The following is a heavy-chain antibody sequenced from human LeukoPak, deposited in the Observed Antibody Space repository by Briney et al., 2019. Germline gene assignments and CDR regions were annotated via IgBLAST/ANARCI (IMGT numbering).Heavy chain of an antibody. V-gene: IGHV1-18*01. D-gene: IGHD3/OR15-3a*01. Sequence: WASVKVSCKASGYTFTSYGISWVRQAPGQGLEWMGWISAYNGNTNYAQKLQGRVTMTTDTSTSTAYIELRSLRSDDTAVYYCARARTGTVPNDAFDIWGQGTMVTVSS. CDR1: GYTFTSYG. J-gene: IGHJ3*02. CDR3: ARARTGTVPNDAFDI. CDR2: ISAYNGNT.